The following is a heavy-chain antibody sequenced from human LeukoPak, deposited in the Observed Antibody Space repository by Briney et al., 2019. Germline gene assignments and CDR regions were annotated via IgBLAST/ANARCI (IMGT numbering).Heavy chain of an antibody. Sequence: PSETLSLTCTVSGGSISSSSYYWGWIRQPPGKGLEWIGSIYYSGSTYYNPSLKSRVTISVDTSKNQFSLKLSSVTAADTAVYYCARGPHDYYDSSGYRHYYFDYWGQGTLVTVSS. CDR1: GGSISSSSYY. D-gene: IGHD3-22*01. J-gene: IGHJ4*02. CDR3: ARGPHDYYDSSGYRHYYFDY. CDR2: IYYSGST. V-gene: IGHV4-39*07.